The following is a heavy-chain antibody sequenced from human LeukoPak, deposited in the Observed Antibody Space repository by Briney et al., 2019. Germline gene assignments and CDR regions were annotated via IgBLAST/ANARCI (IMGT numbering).Heavy chain of an antibody. CDR1: GGSFSGYY. CDR2: ISHSGST. D-gene: IGHD3-10*01. V-gene: IGHV4-34*01. Sequence: PSETLSLTCAVYGGSFSGYYWSWIRRPPGKGLEWIGEISHSGSTNYNPSLKSRVTISVDTSKNQLSLKLSSVTAADTAVYYCARGGPGYYYGSGSYFWSWFDPWGQGTLVTVSS. CDR3: ARGGPGYYYGSGSYFWSWFDP. J-gene: IGHJ5*02.